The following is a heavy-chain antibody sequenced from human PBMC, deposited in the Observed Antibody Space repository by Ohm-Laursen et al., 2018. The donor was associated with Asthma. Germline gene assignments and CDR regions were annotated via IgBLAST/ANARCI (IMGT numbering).Heavy chain of an antibody. Sequence: TLSLTCTVSGGSISSYYWSWIRQPPGKGLEWIGYIYYSGSTNYNPSLKSRVTISVDTSKNQFSLKLSSVTAADTAVYYCAGKRYSNYENYYGMDVWGQGTTVTVSS. D-gene: IGHD4-11*01. V-gene: IGHV4-59*01. CDR3: AGKRYSNYENYYGMDV. J-gene: IGHJ6*02. CDR1: GGSISSYY. CDR2: IYYSGST.